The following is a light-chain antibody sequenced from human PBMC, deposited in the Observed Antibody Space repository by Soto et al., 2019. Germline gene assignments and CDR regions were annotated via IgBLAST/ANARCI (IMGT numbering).Light chain of an antibody. CDR3: RSYIGSSTYV. CDR2: DVS. J-gene: IGLJ1*01. Sequence: QSVLTQPASVSGSPGQSITISCTGTSSDIGRYNYVSWYQQYPGKAPKFMIYDVSNRPSGVSNRFSGSKSGNTASLTISGLQAEDEADYYCRSYIGSSTYVFGTGTKVNVL. CDR1: SSDIGRYNY. V-gene: IGLV2-14*01.